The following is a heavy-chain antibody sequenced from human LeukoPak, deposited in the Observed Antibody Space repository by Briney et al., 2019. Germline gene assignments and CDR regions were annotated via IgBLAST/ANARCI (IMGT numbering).Heavy chain of an antibody. J-gene: IGHJ4*02. CDR1: GCTFNSYS. V-gene: IGHV3-48*02. CDR2: ISNSSKII. D-gene: IGHD4-17*01. CDR3: ARANYGDSVELFDY. Sequence: PGGSLRLSCAASGCTFNSYSMNWVRQTPRKGLEWVSYISNSSKIIYYAHSVKGRFTISRDNAKNSLYLQMNSLRDEDTAVYYCARANYGDSVELFDYWGQGTLVTVSS.